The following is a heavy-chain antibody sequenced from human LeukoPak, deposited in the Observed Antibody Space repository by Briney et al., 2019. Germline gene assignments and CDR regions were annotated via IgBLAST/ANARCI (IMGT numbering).Heavy chain of an antibody. D-gene: IGHD5-12*01. CDR1: GFTFDDYA. V-gene: IGHV3-9*01. J-gene: IGHJ4*02. Sequence: PGRSLRLSCAASGFTFDDYAMHWVRQAPGKGLEWVSGISWNSGSIGYADSVKGRFTISRDNAKNSLYLQMNSLRAEDTALYYCAVSGYESHWGQGTLVTVSS. CDR3: AVSGYESH. CDR2: ISWNSGSI.